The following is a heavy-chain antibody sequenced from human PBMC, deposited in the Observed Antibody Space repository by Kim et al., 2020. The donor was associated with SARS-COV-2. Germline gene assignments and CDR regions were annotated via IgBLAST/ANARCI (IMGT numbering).Heavy chain of an antibody. CDR1: GGSVSSGSYY. Sequence: SETLSLTCTVSGGSVSSGSYYWSWIRQPPGKGLEWIGYIYYSGSTNHNPSLKSRVTISVDTSKHQFSLKLSSVTAADTAVYYCASGYYGSGGDFDYWGQGTLVTVSS. J-gene: IGHJ4*02. V-gene: IGHV4-61*01. CDR2: IYYSGST. CDR3: ASGYYGSGGDFDY. D-gene: IGHD3-10*01.